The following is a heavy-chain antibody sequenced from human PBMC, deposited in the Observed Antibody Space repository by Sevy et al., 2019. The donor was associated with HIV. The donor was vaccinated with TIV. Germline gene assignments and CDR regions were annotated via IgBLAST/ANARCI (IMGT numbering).Heavy chain of an antibody. J-gene: IGHJ6*02. D-gene: IGHD3-3*01. Sequence: GGSLRLSCAASGFTLSSYGMHWVRQAPGKGLEWVAVIRYDGSNKYYADSVKGPFTISRDNSKNTPYLQMNSLRAEDTTVYYCARDRLGITISAEWGGGMDVWGQGTTVTVSS. CDR3: ARDRLGITISAEWGGGMDV. V-gene: IGHV3-33*01. CDR2: IRYDGSNK. CDR1: GFTLSSYG.